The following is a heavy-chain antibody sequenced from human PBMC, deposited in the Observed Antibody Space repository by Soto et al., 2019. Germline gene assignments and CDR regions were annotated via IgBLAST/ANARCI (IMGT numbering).Heavy chain of an antibody. Sequence: KPSETLSLTCMVSGGSISSSSYYWGWIRQPPGKGLEWIGNIYYGGSTYYNPSLKSRVTISVDTSKKHFSLKLTSVTAADTAVYYCARDSGDYCFDYWGQGTLVTVSS. V-gene: IGHV4-39*02. CDR3: ARDSGDYCFDY. CDR2: IYYGGST. J-gene: IGHJ4*02. CDR1: GGSISSSSYY. D-gene: IGHD3-22*01.